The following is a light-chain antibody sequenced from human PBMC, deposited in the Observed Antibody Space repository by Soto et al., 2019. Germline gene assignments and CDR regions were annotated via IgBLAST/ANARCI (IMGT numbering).Light chain of an antibody. V-gene: IGKV3D-20*02. CDR1: QSVSTNN. J-gene: IGKJ1*01. CDR3: QQRSNWPWT. Sequence: EIVLTQSPGTLSLSPGERATLSCRARQSVSTNNLAWYQQKPGQAPRLLIYGASNRATGIPVRFSGSGSGTDYTLTITNLEPEDFAIYYCQQRSNWPWTFGQGTKVDIK. CDR2: GAS.